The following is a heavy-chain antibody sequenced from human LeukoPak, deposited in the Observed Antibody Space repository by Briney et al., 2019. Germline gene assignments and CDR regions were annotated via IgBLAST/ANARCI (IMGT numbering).Heavy chain of an antibody. D-gene: IGHD6-19*01. CDR3: ATAGQWLASRPHDS. CDR1: GGSISSSGYY. Sequence: SETLSLTCTVSGGSISSSGYYWGWIRQPPGKGLEWIGSMYYSGSTYYNPSLKSRVTISVDTSKNHFSLKLSSVTAADTAVYYCATAGQWLASRPHDSWGQGTLVTVSS. J-gene: IGHJ4*02. V-gene: IGHV4-39*07. CDR2: MYYSGST.